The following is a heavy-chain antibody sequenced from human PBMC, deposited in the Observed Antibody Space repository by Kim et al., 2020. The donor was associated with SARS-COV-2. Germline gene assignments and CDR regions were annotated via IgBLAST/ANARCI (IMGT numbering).Heavy chain of an antibody. CDR1: GFTSSSYS. J-gene: IGHJ6*02. CDR2: ITSSSSYI. D-gene: IGHD3-22*01. V-gene: IGHV3-21*01. Sequence: GGSLRLSCAASGFTSSSYSMNWVRQAPGKGLEWVSCITSSSSYIYYAASVKGRFTISRDTAKNSQSLQTNSLRAEDTAEYYCARALGAYYDRSGYYDWG. CDR3: ARALGAYYDRSGYYD.